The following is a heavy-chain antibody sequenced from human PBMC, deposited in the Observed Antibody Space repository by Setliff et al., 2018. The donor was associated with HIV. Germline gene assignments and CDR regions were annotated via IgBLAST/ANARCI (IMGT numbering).Heavy chain of an antibody. J-gene: IGHJ3*02. V-gene: IGHV1-2*02. CDR1: EYTFIDYF. D-gene: IGHD1-26*01. CDR3: ARGHSYGYGYGGSYGPFDI. Sequence: ASVKVSCKAFEYTFIDYFIHWVRQAPGQGLEWMGWISPYNGDTKILQKFRGRVTMTRDTSINTAYLEFSGLRSDDTAVYYCARGHSYGYGYGGSYGPFDIWGQGTMVTVSS. CDR2: ISPYNGDT.